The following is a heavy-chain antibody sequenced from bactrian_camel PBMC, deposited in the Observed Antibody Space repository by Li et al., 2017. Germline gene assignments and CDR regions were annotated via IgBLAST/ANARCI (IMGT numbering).Heavy chain of an antibody. CDR2: IYTGGGST. CDR1: GFTFSSY. CDR3: ANSRERYSDYVHGY. V-gene: IGHV3S1*01. J-gene: IGHJ4*01. D-gene: IGHD4*01. Sequence: QLVESGGGLVQPGGSLRLSCAAYGFTFSSYMSWVRQAPGKGLEWVSSIYTGGGSTYYADSVKGRFTISRDNAKNTLCLHLNSLKTEDTAMYYCANSRERYSDYVHGYWGQGTQVTVS.